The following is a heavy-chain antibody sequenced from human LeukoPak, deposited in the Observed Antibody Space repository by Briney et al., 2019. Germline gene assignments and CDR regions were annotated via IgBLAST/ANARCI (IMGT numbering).Heavy chain of an antibody. CDR2: IVNSGGST. CDR3: AKDVHGDYGGLDY. Sequence: GGSLRLSCAASGFTFSSYAMSWVRQAPGKGLEWVSTIVNSGGSTYYADSVKGRFTISRDNSKNTVYLQMNSLRAEDTAVYYCAKDVHGDYGGLDYWGQGTLVTVSS. D-gene: IGHD4-17*01. J-gene: IGHJ4*02. CDR1: GFTFSSYA. V-gene: IGHV3-23*01.